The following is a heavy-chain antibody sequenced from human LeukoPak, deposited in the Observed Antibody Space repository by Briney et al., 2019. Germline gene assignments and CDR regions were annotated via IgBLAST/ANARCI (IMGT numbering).Heavy chain of an antibody. D-gene: IGHD1-20*01. CDR2: INHSGST. CDR3: ARERYNWNQDDAFDI. Sequence: SETLSLTYAVYGGSLSGYYWSWIRQPPGKGLEWIGEINHSGSTNYNPSLKSRVTISVDTSKNQFSLKLSSVTAADTAVYYCARERYNWNQDDAFDIWGQGTMVTVSS. J-gene: IGHJ3*02. V-gene: IGHV4-34*01. CDR1: GGSLSGYY.